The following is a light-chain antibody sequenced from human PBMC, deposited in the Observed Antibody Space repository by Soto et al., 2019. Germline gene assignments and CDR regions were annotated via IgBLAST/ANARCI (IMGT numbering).Light chain of an antibody. V-gene: IGKV1-39*01. J-gene: IGKJ4*01. CDR3: QQNFSSSTVT. CDR2: AAS. Sequence: DVQLTQSPSSLSAAVGDRVTITCRASQSIRTYLNWYQQRPGKAPKLLIYAASTLHSEVPPRFSGSGSGTEFTLTISSLQPEDFVTYYCQQNFSSSTVTFGDGTRVEI. CDR1: QSIRTY.